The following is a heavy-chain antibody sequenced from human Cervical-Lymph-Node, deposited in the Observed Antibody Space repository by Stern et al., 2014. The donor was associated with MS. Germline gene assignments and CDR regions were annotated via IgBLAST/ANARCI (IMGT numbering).Heavy chain of an antibody. D-gene: IGHD4-11*01. J-gene: IGHJ4*02. V-gene: IGHV1-18*01. CDR2: ISSYNGNT. CDR1: GYTFTTPNYG. CDR3: ARERLRDFNDYHFDS. Sequence: VQLVESGTEVRQPGASVRVSCKASGYTFTTPNYGIAWVREAPGRGLEWMGWISSYNGNTVYAQKLQDRVTMTTDTSTSTAYMELRSLRSDDTAFYYCARERLRDFNDYHFDSWGQGTLVTVSS.